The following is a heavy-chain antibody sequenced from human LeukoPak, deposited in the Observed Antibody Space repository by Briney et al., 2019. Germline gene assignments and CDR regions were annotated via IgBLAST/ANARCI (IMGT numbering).Heavy chain of an antibody. CDR2: ISSSSSYI. CDR1: GFTFSSYS. V-gene: IGHV3-21*06. J-gene: IGHJ4*02. Sequence: GGSLRLSCAASGFTFSSYSMNWVRQAPGKGLEWVSSISSSSSYIYYVDSVEGRFTISRDNSKNTLYLQMNSLRGEDTAVYYCAKDVVGQQWPENYWGQGTLVTVSS. CDR3: AKDVVGQQWPENY. D-gene: IGHD6-19*01.